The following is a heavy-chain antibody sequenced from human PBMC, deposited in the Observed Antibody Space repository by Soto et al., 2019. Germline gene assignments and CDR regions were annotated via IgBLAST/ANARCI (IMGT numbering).Heavy chain of an antibody. V-gene: IGHV3-23*01. Sequence: PVGSLRLSCAVSGFICSSYDMSWVRQAPGKGLAWVSTILVGGSTHYEDSVQGRFTISRDTSKNTVYLHMNSLTAGDTAVYYCAKATATGGGAFEIYGQGTMVTVSS. CDR3: AKATATGGGAFEI. D-gene: IGHD2-8*02. J-gene: IGHJ3*02. CDR1: GFICSSYD. CDR2: ILVGGST.